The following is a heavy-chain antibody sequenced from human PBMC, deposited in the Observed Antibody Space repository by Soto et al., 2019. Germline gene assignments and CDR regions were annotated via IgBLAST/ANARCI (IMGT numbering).Heavy chain of an antibody. J-gene: IGHJ4*02. CDR3: ARDTPLVYSIGYYSLGFVDY. V-gene: IGHV3-30-3*01. CDR1: GFTFSSYA. Sequence: PGGSLRLSCAASGFTFSSYAMHWVRQAPGKGLEWVAVISYGGSNKYYADSVKGRFTISRDNSKNTLYLQMNSLRAEDTAVYYCARDTPLVYSIGYYSLGFVDYWGKGTLVTGSS. CDR2: ISYGGSNK. D-gene: IGHD3-22*01.